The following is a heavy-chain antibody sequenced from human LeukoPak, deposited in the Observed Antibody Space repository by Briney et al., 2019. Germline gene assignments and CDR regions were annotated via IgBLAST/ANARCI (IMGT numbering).Heavy chain of an antibody. CDR3: ARNLIITGNYYYGMDV. CDR2: ISSSSSYI. Sequence: GGSLRLSCAASGFTLSFYNMNWVRQAPGKGLEWVSSISSSSSYIYYADSVKGRFTISRDNAKNSLYLQMNSLRAEDTAVYYCARNLIITGNYYYGMDVWGQGTTVTVSS. CDR1: GFTLSFYN. D-gene: IGHD3-10*01. V-gene: IGHV3-21*01. J-gene: IGHJ6*02.